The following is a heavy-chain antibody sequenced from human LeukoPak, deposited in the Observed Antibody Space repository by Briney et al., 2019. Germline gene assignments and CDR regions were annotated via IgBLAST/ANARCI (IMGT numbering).Heavy chain of an antibody. J-gene: IGHJ6*02. V-gene: IGHV3-7*01. Sequence: GGSLRLSCAASGFTFSSYWMSWVRQAPGKGLEWVANIKQDGSEKYYVDSVKGRFTISRDNAKNSLYLQMNSLRTEDTAVYYCARTGSSSWAPYYYYGMDVWGQGTTVTVSS. CDR1: GFTFSSYW. CDR3: ARTGSSSWAPYYYYGMDV. D-gene: IGHD6-13*01. CDR2: IKQDGSEK.